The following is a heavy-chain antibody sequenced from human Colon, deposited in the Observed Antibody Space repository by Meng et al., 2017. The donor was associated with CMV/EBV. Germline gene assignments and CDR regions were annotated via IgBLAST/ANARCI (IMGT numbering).Heavy chain of an antibody. D-gene: IGHD4-11*01. CDR3: ARALTHDYSFFDY. J-gene: IGHJ4*02. Sequence: SCAASGFTFSTFPMHWVRQTPGKGLEWVAFISFDENDEYYSDSVKGRFTISRDNSKNTLNLQMNSLRTEDTAMYYCARALTHDYSFFDYWGQGTLVTVSS. V-gene: IGHV3-30*04. CDR1: GFTFSTFP. CDR2: ISFDENDE.